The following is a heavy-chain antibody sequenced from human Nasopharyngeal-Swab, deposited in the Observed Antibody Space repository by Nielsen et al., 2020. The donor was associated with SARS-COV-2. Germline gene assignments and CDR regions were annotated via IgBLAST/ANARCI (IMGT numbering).Heavy chain of an antibody. CDR1: GFIFSTYN. CDR3: ARGFGSGRH. D-gene: IGHD3-10*01. V-gene: IGHV3-21*01. J-gene: IGHJ4*02. CDR2: ISHTGSDI. Sequence: GESLKISCVGSGFIFSTYNLNWVRQAPGKGLERVSSISHTGSDIYYADSVKGRFTISRDNAKNSVYLQMNSLRAEDTAVYYCARGFGSGRHWGQGTLVTVSS.